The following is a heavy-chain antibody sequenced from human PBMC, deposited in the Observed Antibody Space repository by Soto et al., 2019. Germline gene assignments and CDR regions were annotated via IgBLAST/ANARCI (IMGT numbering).Heavy chain of an antibody. V-gene: IGHV1-3*01. CDR1: GYTFTSYA. CDR3: ARDYSSGWYGHYYYYGMDV. CDR2: INAGNGNT. Sequence: ASVKVSCKASGYTFTSYAMHWVRQAPGQRLEWMGWINAGNGNTKYSQKFQGRVTITRDTSASTAYMELSSLRSEDTAVYYCARDYSSGWYGHYYYYGMDVCGQGTTVTVS. D-gene: IGHD6-19*01. J-gene: IGHJ6*02.